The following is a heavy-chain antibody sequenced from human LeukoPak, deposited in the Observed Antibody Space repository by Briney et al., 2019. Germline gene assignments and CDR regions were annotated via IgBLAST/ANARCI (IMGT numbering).Heavy chain of an antibody. CDR2: IWHDGSNK. V-gene: IGHV3-33*01. CDR3: ARGEHFDY. J-gene: IGHJ4*02. CDR1: GFTFSSYG. Sequence: GRPLRLSCAASGFTFSSYGMHWLRQAPGKRLEWVAVIWHDGSNKYYVDSVKGRFTISRDNSKNTLYLQMNSLRAEDTSVYYCARGEHFDYWGQGTLVTVSS. D-gene: IGHD1-26*01.